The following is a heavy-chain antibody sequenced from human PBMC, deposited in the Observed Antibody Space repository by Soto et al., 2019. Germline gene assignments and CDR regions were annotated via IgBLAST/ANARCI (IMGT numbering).Heavy chain of an antibody. J-gene: IGHJ5*02. CDR2: IYYSGST. CDR3: ARGAGYCSGGSCFGGYGVGLFDP. V-gene: IGHV4-59*01. D-gene: IGHD2-15*01. CDR1: GGSISSYY. Sequence: QVQLQESGPGLVKPSETLSLPCTVSGGSISSYYWSWIRQPPGKGLEWIGYIYYSGSTNYTPSLTSRVTISVDTSKNQFSLKLSSVTAADTAVYYCARGAGYCSGGSCFGGYGVGLFDPWGQGTLVTVSS.